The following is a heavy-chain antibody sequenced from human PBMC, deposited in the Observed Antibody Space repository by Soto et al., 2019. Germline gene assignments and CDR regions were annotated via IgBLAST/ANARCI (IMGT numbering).Heavy chain of an antibody. CDR1: GFPFSSFS. D-gene: IGHD5-12*01. V-gene: IGHV3-21*04. Sequence: ESGGGLVKPGGSLRLACAASGFPFSSFSWNWVRQAPGTGLEWVSSISPGGNSVYYADSVKGRFTISRDNAKNSLYLQMNNLRAEDAAVYYCARPRGPRGYDLIDYWGQGTLVTVSS. CDR2: ISPGGNSV. J-gene: IGHJ4*02. CDR3: ARPRGPRGYDLIDY.